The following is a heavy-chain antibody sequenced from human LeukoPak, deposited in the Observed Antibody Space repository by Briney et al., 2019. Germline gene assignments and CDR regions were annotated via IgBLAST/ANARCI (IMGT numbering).Heavy chain of an antibody. CDR1: GGSISSSSYY. CDR3: ARSRSRYSGYDGVDY. J-gene: IGHJ4*02. V-gene: IGHV4-61*05. Sequence: SETLSLTCTVSGGSISSSSYYWGWIRQPPGKGLEWIGYIYYSGSTKYNHSLKSRVSISVDTSKNQFSLKLTSVTAADTAVYYCARSRSRYSGYDGVDYWGQGTLVTVSS. CDR2: IYYSGST. D-gene: IGHD5-12*01.